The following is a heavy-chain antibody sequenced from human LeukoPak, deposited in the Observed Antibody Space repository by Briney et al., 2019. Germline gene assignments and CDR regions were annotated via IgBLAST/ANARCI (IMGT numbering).Heavy chain of an antibody. D-gene: IGHD4-23*01. CDR3: ARGGVTSVVDV. CDR1: GGTFSSYA. V-gene: IGHV1-18*01. Sequence: GSVKVSCKASGGTFSSYAITWVRQIPGQGLEWMGWISPYNGNTNYAQKLQGRVTMTTDTSTSTAYMELRSLTSDDTAVYYCARGGVTSVVDVWGKGTTVTISS. J-gene: IGHJ6*04. CDR2: ISPYNGNT.